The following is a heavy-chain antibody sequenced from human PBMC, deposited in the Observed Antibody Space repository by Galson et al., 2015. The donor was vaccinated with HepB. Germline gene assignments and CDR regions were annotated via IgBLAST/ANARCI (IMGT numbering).Heavy chain of an antibody. Sequence: QSGAEVKKPGESLQISCKASGYRFSTSWIGWVRQMPGRGLEWMAMIYPNDSDTRYNPSLEGHVIMSVDKSINTAYLQWRGLKPSDSGIYFRARTSGFPWGQGTQVTVSS. CDR2: IYPNDSDT. D-gene: IGHD5-12*01. V-gene: IGHV5-51*03. J-gene: IGHJ5*02. CDR1: GYRFSTSW. CDR3: ARTSGFP.